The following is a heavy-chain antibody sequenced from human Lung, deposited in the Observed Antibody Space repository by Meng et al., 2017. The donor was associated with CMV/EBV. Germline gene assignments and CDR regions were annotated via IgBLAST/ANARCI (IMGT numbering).Heavy chain of an antibody. V-gene: IGHV1-46*01. D-gene: IGHD1-26*01. CDR2: INPGGGST. CDR1: EYTITTYY. J-gene: IGHJ4*02. Sequence: EYTITTYYMNWVRQAPGQGLEWMGIINPGGGSTNYAQKFQGRVTMTRDTSTSTVYMELSSLGSEDTAVYYCARTHVMGGAPPSLDYWGQGTLVTVSS. CDR3: ARTHVMGGAPPSLDY.